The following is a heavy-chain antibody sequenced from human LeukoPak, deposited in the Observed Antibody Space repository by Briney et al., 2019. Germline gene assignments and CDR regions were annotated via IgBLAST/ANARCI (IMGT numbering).Heavy chain of an antibody. CDR1: GYTFSGYY. CDR3: ARDHVVATLNYYYYYMDV. D-gene: IGHD5-12*01. CDR2: IIPIFGTA. Sequence: GASVKVSCKASGYTFSGYYMHWVRQAPGQGLEWMGGIIPIFGTANYAQKFQGRVTITADKSTSTAYMELSSLRSEDTAVYYCARDHVVATLNYYYYYMDVWGKGTTVTVSS. J-gene: IGHJ6*03. V-gene: IGHV1-69*06.